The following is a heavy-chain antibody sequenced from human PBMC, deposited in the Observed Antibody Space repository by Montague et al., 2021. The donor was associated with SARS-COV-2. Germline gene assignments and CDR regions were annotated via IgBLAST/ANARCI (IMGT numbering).Heavy chain of an antibody. CDR2: VFYSGST. Sequence: SETLSLTCTVSGVSINSNYWSWIRQPPGKGLVWIGNVFYSGSTNYNPSLQSRVTISVDTSKNQFSLKVSSVTAAATAGYFCARDIGGDGAMDVWGQRTTVSVSS. D-gene: IGHD3-10*01. CDR3: ARDIGGDGAMDV. CDR1: GVSINSNY. J-gene: IGHJ6*02. V-gene: IGHV4-59*01.